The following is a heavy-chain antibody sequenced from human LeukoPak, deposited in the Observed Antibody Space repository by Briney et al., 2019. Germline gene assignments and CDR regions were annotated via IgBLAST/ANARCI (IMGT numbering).Heavy chain of an antibody. J-gene: IGHJ4*02. CDR2: MNPNSGNT. CDR3: ARVATSHVYYYAP. V-gene: IGHV1-8*01. Sequence: ASVKVSCKASEYTFTSYDINWVRQGTGQGLEWMGWMNPNSGNTGYAQKFQGRVTMTRNTSISTAYMELSSLRSEDTAVYYCARVATSHVYYYAPWGQGTLVTVSS. CDR1: EYTFTSYD. D-gene: IGHD3-10*01.